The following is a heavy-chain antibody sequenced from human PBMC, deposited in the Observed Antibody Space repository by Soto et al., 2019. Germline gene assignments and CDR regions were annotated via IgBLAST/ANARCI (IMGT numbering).Heavy chain of an antibody. D-gene: IGHD3-10*02. CDR1: GGSISSYY. CDR3: ARVMTLFGENYYYYYCVDV. J-gene: IGHJ6*03. V-gene: IGHV4-59*01. CDR2: IYYSGST. Sequence: SETLCLTCTVSGGSISSYYWSWIRQPPGKGLEWIGYIYYSGSTNYNPSLKSRVTISVDTSKNQFSLKLSSVTAADTAVYYCARVMTLFGENYYYYYCVDVWGKGTTVTVSS.